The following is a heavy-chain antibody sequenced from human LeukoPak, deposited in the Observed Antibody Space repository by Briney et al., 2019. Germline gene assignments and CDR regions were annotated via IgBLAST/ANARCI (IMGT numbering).Heavy chain of an antibody. CDR2: ISASGNT. CDR1: GFTLSSYA. Sequence: PGGCLTLSWAAAGFTLSSYAMSWVRQAPGKGLEWVSAISASGNTDHADSVKGRFTISRDNSKNTLYLQMNRLRVEDTAVYYCARDLDDSSGYCIDYWGQGTLVTVSS. V-gene: IGHV3-23*01. J-gene: IGHJ4*02. CDR3: ARDLDDSSGYCIDY. D-gene: IGHD3-22*01.